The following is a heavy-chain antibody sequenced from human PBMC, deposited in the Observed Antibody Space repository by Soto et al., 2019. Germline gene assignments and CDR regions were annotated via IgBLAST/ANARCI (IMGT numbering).Heavy chain of an antibody. J-gene: IGHJ6*03. CDR1: GFTFSSYW. CDR2: IKQDGSEK. Sequence: GGSLRLSCAASGFTFSSYWMSWVRQAPGKGLEWVANIKQDGSEKYYVDSVKGRFTIPRDNAKNSLYLQMNSLRAEDTAVYYCARDYSNYVSYYYYYMDVWGKGTTVTVSS. CDR3: ARDYSNYVSYYYYYMDV. D-gene: IGHD4-4*01. V-gene: IGHV3-7*01.